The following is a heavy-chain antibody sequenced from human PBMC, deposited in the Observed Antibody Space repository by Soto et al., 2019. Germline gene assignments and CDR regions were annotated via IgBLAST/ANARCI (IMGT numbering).Heavy chain of an antibody. D-gene: IGHD4-17*01. Sequence: SETLSLTCAVSGGSMTNSDYDWDWIRRPPGEGLEWIGTIYYDGGTYYNPSLKSRVTMSVDTSKNQFSLKLSSVTAADTAVYYCATTTVTTKYWYFDLWGRGTLVTVSS. J-gene: IGHJ2*01. CDR1: GGSMTNSDYD. CDR3: ATTTVTTKYWYFDL. CDR2: IYYDGGT. V-gene: IGHV4-39*01.